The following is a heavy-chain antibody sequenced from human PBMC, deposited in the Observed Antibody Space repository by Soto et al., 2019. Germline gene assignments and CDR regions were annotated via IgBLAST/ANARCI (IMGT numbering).Heavy chain of an antibody. CDR3: ARDHYSNGWVDY. CDR2: IYSSGST. CDR1: GGSISSHY. Sequence: QVQLQESGPRLVKPSETLSLICIVSGGSISSHYWSWIRQPPGKGLEWIGYIYSSGSTNYNPSLKSRVIISVDTSNDQFSLKLSSVTAADTAVYYCARDHYSNGWVDYWGQGTLVTVSS. J-gene: IGHJ4*02. D-gene: IGHD6-19*01. V-gene: IGHV4-59*11.